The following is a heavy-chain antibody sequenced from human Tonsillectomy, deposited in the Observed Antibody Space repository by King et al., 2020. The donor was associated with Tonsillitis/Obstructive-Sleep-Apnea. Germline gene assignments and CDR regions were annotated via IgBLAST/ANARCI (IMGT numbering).Heavy chain of an antibody. CDR2: ISSSSSYI. J-gene: IGHJ4*02. CDR1: GFTFSSYS. CDR3: ASDMRASYSTSSFGAFDY. V-gene: IGHV3-21*01. D-gene: IGHD3-16*01. Sequence: VQLVESGGGLVKPGGSLRLSCAASGFTFSSYSMNWVRQAPGKGLEWVSSISSSSSYIYYADSVKGRFTISRDNAKNSLYLQMNSLRAEDTAVYYCASDMRASYSTSSFGAFDYWGQGTLVTVSS.